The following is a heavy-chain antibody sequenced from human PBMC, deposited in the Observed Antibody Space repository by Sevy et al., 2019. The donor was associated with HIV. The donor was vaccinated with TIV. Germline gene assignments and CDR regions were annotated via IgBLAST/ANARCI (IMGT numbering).Heavy chain of an antibody. V-gene: IGHV1-2*02. J-gene: IGHJ2*01. CDR2: INPKTGGT. D-gene: IGHD6-13*01. CDR3: ARGIAAGGTDWYFDL. Sequence: ASVKVSCKASGYTFTDFYIHWVRQAPGQGLEWMGWINPKTGGTNNEQKFQDRVTMSRDTSISTHFIEMTRLRSDETAVYYCARGIAAGGTDWYFDLWGRGTLVTVSS. CDR1: GYTFTDFY.